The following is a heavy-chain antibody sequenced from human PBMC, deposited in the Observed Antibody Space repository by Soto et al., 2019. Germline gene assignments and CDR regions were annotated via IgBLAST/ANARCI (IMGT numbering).Heavy chain of an antibody. V-gene: IGHV4-59*01. CDR2: IYYSGST. D-gene: IGHD3-10*01. Sequence: QVQLQESGPGLVKPSETLSLTCTVSGGSISSYYWSWIRQPPGKGLEWIGYIYYSGSTNYNPSLKGRVTISVATSKNQFSLKLSSVTAADTAVYYCARVWGGAFDIWGQGTMVTVSS. CDR1: GGSISSYY. J-gene: IGHJ3*02. CDR3: ARVWGGAFDI.